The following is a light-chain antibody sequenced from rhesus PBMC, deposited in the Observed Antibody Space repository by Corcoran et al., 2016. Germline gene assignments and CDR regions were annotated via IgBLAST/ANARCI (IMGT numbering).Light chain of an antibody. V-gene: IGKV3-42*03. J-gene: IGKJ4*01. CDR2: GAS. CDR1: QSVSSS. Sequence: EIVLTPSPATLSLSPGERATLSCRASQSVSSSLACYQQKPEQAPRLLIYGASSRATGIPDRFSCSGSGTDFTLTISSLEPGDFAVYYCQQYSNWPLTFGGGTKVEIK. CDR3: QQYSNWPLT.